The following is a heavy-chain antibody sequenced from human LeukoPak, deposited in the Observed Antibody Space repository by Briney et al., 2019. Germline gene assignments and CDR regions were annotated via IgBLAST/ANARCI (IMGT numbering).Heavy chain of an antibody. D-gene: IGHD3-22*01. CDR3: ARGGYDSSAQGAFDI. J-gene: IGHJ3*02. Sequence: GGSLRLSCAASGFTFSSYSMNWVRQAPGKGLEWVSSISSSSSYIYYADSVKGRFTISRDNAKNSLYLQMNSLRAEDTAVYYCARGGYDSSAQGAFDIWGQGTMVTVSS. CDR1: GFTFSSYS. CDR2: ISSSSSYI. V-gene: IGHV3-21*01.